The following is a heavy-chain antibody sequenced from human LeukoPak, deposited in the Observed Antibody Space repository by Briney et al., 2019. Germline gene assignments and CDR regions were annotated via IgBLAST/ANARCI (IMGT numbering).Heavy chain of an antibody. Sequence: PSETLSLTCTVSGGSISSSSYYWGWIRQPPGKGLEWIGSIYYSGSTYYNPSLKSRVTISVDTSKNQFSLKLSSVTAADTAVYYCARGHYYGSGSYRTPALFDYWGQGTLDTVSS. CDR1: GGSISSSSYY. CDR2: IYYSGST. J-gene: IGHJ4*02. D-gene: IGHD3-10*01. V-gene: IGHV4-39*07. CDR3: ARGHYYGSGSYRTPALFDY.